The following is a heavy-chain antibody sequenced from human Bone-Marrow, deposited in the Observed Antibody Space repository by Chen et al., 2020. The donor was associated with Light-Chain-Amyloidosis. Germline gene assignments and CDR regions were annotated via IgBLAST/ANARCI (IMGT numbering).Heavy chain of an antibody. V-gene: IGHV3-30*02. CDR2: IRYDGSNK. CDR1: GFTFSSYG. D-gene: IGHD6-19*01. CDR3: AKDVDRRLGYYYYMDV. J-gene: IGHJ6*03. Sequence: QVQLVESGGGVVQPGGSLRLSCAASGFTFSSYGMHWVRQAPGKGLEWVAFIRYDGSNKYYADSVKGRFTISRDNSNNTLYLQMNSLRAEDTAVYYCAKDVDRRLGYYYYMDVWGKGTTVTVSS.